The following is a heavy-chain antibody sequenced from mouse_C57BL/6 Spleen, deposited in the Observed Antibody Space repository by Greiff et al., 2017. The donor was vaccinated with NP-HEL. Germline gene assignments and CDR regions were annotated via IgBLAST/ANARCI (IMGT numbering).Heavy chain of an antibody. J-gene: IGHJ3*01. D-gene: IGHD2-3*01. V-gene: IGHV1-80*01. CDR2: IYPGDGDT. CDR1: GYAFSSYW. CDR3: ARYPLYDGYYVAY. Sequence: VQRVESGAELVKPGASVKISCKASGYAFSSYWMNWVKQRPGKGLEWIGQIYPGDGDTNYNGKFKGKATLTADKSSSTAYMQLSSLTSEDSAVYFCARYPLYDGYYVAYWGQGTLVTVSA.